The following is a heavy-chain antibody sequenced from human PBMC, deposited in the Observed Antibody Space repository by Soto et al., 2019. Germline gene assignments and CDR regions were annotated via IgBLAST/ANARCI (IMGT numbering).Heavy chain of an antibody. CDR2: ISAYNGNT. D-gene: IGHD3-16*01. Sequence: QVQLVQSGAEVKKPGASVKVSCKTSGYTFTNFGLSWVRQAPGQGLEWMGWISAYNGNTNYAQKFQGRVTMTTDTATSTAYMEQRSLRSDDPAVHYWARGGTPIDYWGQGTLVSVSS. V-gene: IGHV1-18*01. J-gene: IGHJ4*02. CDR1: GYTFTNFG. CDR3: ARGGTPIDY.